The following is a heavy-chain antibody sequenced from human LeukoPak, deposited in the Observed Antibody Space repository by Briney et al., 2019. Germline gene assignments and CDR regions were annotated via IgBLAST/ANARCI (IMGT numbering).Heavy chain of an antibody. V-gene: IGHV4-34*01. D-gene: IGHD6-19*01. CDR2: INHSGST. Sequence: PSETLSLTCAVYGGSFSGYYWSWIRQPPGKGLEWIGEINHSGSTNYNPSLKSLVTISVDTSKNQFSLKLSSVTAADTAVYYCARAIGSSGWYGLGYFDYWGQGTLVTVSS. CDR3: ARAIGSSGWYGLGYFDY. J-gene: IGHJ4*02. CDR1: GGSFSGYY.